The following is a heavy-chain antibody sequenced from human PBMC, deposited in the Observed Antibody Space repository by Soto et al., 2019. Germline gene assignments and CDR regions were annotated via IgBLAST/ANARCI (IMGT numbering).Heavy chain of an antibody. CDR3: ARPVNYYYYMDV. Sequence: SETLSLTCTVSGGSISSGGYYWSWIRQHPGKGLEWIGYIYYSGSTYYSPSLKSRVTISADTSKNQFSLKLSSVTAADTAVYYCARPVNYYYYMDVWGKGTMVTVSS. CDR2: IYYSGST. V-gene: IGHV4-39*01. J-gene: IGHJ6*03. CDR1: GGSISSGGYY.